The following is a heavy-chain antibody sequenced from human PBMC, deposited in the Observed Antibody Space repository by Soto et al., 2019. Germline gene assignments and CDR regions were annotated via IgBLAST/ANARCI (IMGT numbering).Heavy chain of an antibody. CDR1: GFTFSSYA. D-gene: IGHD6-13*01. J-gene: IGHJ3*02. Sequence: EVQLLESGGGLVQPGGSLTLSCAASGFTFSSYAMSWVRQAPGKGLEWVSAISGSGGSTYYADSVKGRFTISRDNSKNTLYLQMNSLRAEDTAVYYCAKIPHSSSWYLDAFDIWGQGKMVNVSS. CDR3: AKIPHSSSWYLDAFDI. V-gene: IGHV3-23*01. CDR2: ISGSGGST.